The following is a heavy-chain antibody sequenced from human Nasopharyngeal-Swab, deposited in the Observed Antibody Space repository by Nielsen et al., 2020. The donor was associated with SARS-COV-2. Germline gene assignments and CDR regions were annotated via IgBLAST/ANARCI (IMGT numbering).Heavy chain of an antibody. CDR2: ISAYNGNT. V-gene: IGHV1-18*01. D-gene: IGHD6-13*01. J-gene: IGHJ4*02. CDR1: GYTFTSYG. CDR3: ARVIAAAANEGLDY. Sequence: ASVKVSCKASGYTFTSYGICWVRQAPGQGLEWMGWISAYNGNTNYAQKLQGRVTMTTDTSTSTAYMELRSLRSDDTAVYYCARVIAAAANEGLDYWGQGTLVTVSS.